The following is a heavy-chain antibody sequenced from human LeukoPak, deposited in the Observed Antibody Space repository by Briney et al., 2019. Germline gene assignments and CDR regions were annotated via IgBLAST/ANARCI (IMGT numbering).Heavy chain of an antibody. D-gene: IGHD2-8*01. V-gene: IGHV1-2*02. J-gene: IGHJ3*02. CDR1: GYTFTGYY. CDR3: ARASMHLDAFDI. Sequence: ASVKVSCKASGYTFTGYYMHWVRQAPGQGLEWMGWINPNSGGTNYAQKFQGRVTMTRDTSISTAYMELSRLRPDDTAVYYCARASMHLDAFDIWGQGTMVTVSS. CDR2: INPNSGGT.